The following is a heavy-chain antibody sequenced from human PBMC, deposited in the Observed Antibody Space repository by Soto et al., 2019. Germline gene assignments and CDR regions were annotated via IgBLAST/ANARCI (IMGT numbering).Heavy chain of an antibody. Sequence: QVQLVQSGAEVKKPGASVKVSCKASGYTFTSYDINWVRQATGQGLEWMGWTNPNSGNTGYAQKFQGRVTMTRNTSISTAYMELSSLRSEDTAVYYCARGGRYCSSTSCSGHNWFDPWGQGTLVTVSS. CDR1: GYTFTSYD. D-gene: IGHD2-2*01. CDR2: TNPNSGNT. J-gene: IGHJ5*02. V-gene: IGHV1-8*01. CDR3: ARGGRYCSSTSCSGHNWFDP.